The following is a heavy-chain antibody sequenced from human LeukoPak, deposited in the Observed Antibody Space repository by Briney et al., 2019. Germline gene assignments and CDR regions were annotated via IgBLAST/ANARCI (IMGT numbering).Heavy chain of an antibody. D-gene: IGHD2-21*02. J-gene: IGHJ5*02. V-gene: IGHV1-69*04. CDR2: IIPILGIA. Sequence: SVNVSCKASGGTFSSYAISWVRQAPGQGLEWMGRIIPILGIANYAQKFQGRVTITADKSTSTAYMELSSLRSEDTAVYYCARGVDGGNSDWFDPWGQGTLVTVSS. CDR3: ARGVDGGNSDWFDP. CDR1: GGTFSSYA.